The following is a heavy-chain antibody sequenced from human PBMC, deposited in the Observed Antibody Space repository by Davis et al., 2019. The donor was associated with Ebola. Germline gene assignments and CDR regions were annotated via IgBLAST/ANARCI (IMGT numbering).Heavy chain of an antibody. CDR3: GRHLDFAYYYCGMDV. V-gene: IGHV5-51*01. CDR2: NYPGDSDT. Sequence: GESLKISCKCSGYSFTNYWITWVRQMSVKGLEWMGTNYPGDSDTRYSPSFQGPVTISADNSISTAYLQWSSLKASDTAMYYCGRHLDFAYYYCGMDVWGQGTTVTVSS. CDR1: GYSFTNYW. D-gene: IGHD3/OR15-3a*01. J-gene: IGHJ6*02.